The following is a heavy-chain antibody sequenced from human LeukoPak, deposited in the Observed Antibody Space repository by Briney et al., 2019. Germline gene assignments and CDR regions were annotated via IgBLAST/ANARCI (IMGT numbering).Heavy chain of an antibody. CDR2: ISGGSNYI. D-gene: IGHD6-13*01. CDR1: GFIFSTYS. Sequence: GGSLRLSCAASGFIFSTYSMNWVRQSPGKGLEWVSSISGGSNYIYYANSVKGRLTISRDNAKNSLFLQMNSLGAEDTAVYYCARDFGDSSEYFQHWGQGTLVTVSS. J-gene: IGHJ1*01. CDR3: ARDFGDSSEYFQH. V-gene: IGHV3-21*01.